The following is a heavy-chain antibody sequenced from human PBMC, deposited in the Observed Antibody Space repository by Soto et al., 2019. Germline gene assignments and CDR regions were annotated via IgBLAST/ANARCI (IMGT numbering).Heavy chain of an antibody. Sequence: EVQLVESGGGLVQPGGSLRLSCAASGFTFYTYEMNWVRQAPGKGLEWVSYISSSGSTTYYADSVKGRFTISRDNAKNSLYLQMDSLRAEDTAIYYCATRSGGGGAFAFWGQGTMVTVSS. CDR2: ISSSGSTT. CDR1: GFTFYTYE. D-gene: IGHD3-10*01. CDR3: ATRSGGGGAFAF. V-gene: IGHV3-48*03. J-gene: IGHJ3*01.